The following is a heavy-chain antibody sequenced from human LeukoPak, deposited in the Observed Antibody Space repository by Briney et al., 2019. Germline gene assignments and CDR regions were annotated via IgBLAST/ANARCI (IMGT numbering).Heavy chain of an antibody. Sequence: GESLKISCKGSGYSFTNYWIGWVRPMPGKGLEWMGIIYPGDSDARYGPSFQGQVTISADKSISTAYLQWSSLKASDTAIYYCARRVYSNYWYFDLWGRGTLVTVSS. D-gene: IGHD4-11*01. V-gene: IGHV5-51*01. J-gene: IGHJ2*01. CDR3: ARRVYSNYWYFDL. CDR1: GYSFTNYW. CDR2: IYPGDSDA.